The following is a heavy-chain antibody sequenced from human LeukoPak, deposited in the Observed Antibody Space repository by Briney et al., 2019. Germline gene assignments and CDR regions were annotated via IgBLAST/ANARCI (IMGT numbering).Heavy chain of an antibody. D-gene: IGHD3-10*01. Sequence: KPSETLSLTCTVSGGSISSYYWSWIRQPPGKGLEWIGYIYTSGSTNYNPSLKSRVTISVDTSKNQFSLKLSSVTAADAAVYYCASHGSGSFFDYWGQGTLVTVSS. CDR2: IYTSGST. CDR3: ASHGSGSFFDY. CDR1: GGSISSYY. V-gene: IGHV4-4*09. J-gene: IGHJ4*02.